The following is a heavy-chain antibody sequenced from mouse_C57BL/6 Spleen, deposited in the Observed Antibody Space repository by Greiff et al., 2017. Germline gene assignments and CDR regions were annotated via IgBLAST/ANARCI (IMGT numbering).Heavy chain of an antibody. D-gene: IGHD1-1*01. CDR3: ASPPYYYCSSYDWFAY. CDR2: IRNKANGYTT. Sequence: EVQVVESGGGLVQPGGSLSLSCAASGFTFTDYYMSWVRQPPGKALEWLGFIRNKANGYTTEYSASVKGRFTISRDNSQSILYLQMNALRAEDSATYYCASPPYYYCSSYDWFAYWGQGTLVTVSA. V-gene: IGHV7-3*01. J-gene: IGHJ3*01. CDR1: GFTFTDYY.